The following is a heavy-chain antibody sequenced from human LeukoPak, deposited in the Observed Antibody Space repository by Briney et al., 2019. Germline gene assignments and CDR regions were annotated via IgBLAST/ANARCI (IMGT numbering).Heavy chain of an antibody. CDR3: ARGGFLEWLYGMDV. D-gene: IGHD3-3*01. J-gene: IGHJ6*02. V-gene: IGHV3-66*02. Sequence: GGSLRLSCAASGFTVSSNYMSWVRQAPGKGLEGVSVIYSGGSTYYADSVKGRFTISRDNSKNTLYLQMNSLRAEDTAVYYCARGGFLEWLYGMDVWGQGTTVTVSS. CDR1: GFTVSSNY. CDR2: IYSGGST.